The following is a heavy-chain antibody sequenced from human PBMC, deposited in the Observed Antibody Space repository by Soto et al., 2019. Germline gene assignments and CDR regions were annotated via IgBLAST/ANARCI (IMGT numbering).Heavy chain of an antibody. J-gene: IGHJ6*03. D-gene: IGHD6-13*01. Sequence: EVQLVESGGGLVQPGRSLRLSCAASGFTFDDYAMHWVRQAPGKGLEWVSGISWNSGSIGYADSVKGRFTISRDNAKNSLYLQMNSLRAEDTALYYCAKDGAAAGNSKGTYYYYYYYMDVWGKGTTVTVSS. V-gene: IGHV3-9*01. CDR3: AKDGAAAGNSKGTYYYYYYYMDV. CDR2: ISWNSGSI. CDR1: GFTFDDYA.